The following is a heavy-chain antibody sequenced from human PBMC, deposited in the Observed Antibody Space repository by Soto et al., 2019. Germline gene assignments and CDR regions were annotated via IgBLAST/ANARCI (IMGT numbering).Heavy chain of an antibody. Sequence: EVQLVESGGGLVQPGGSLRLSCAASGFTFSSYWMHWVHQAPGKGLVWVSRINSDGSSTSYADSVKGRFTISRDNAKNTLYLQMNRLSAEDTAVYYCARDEDYYDLERGSWYWGQGTLVTVSS. CDR3: ARDEDYYDLERGSWY. J-gene: IGHJ4*02. D-gene: IGHD3-22*01. CDR1: GFTFSSYW. CDR2: INSDGSST. V-gene: IGHV3-74*01.